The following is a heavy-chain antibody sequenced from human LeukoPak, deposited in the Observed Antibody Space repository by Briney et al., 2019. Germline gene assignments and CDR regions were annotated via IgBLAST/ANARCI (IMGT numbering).Heavy chain of an antibody. V-gene: IGHV4-59*08. D-gene: IGHD6-13*01. CDR1: GVSIKSHY. CDR2: VHDYGNT. Sequence: SETLSLTCTVSGVSIKSHYWSWIRQPPGKGLEWIGYVHDYGNTNYNPSLKSRVTISVDTSKNQFSLKLSSVTAADTAVYYCARHGGIAAAGSPPDYWGQGTLVTVSS. J-gene: IGHJ4*02. CDR3: ARHGGIAAAGSPPDY.